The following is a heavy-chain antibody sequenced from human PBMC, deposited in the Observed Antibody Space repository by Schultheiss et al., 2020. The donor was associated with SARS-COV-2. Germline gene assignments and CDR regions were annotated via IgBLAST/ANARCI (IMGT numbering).Heavy chain of an antibody. V-gene: IGHV4-59*08. J-gene: IGHJ6*02. CDR2: IYYSGST. Sequence: SETLSLTCAVYGGSFSGYYWSWIRQPPGKGLEWIGYIYYSGSTNYNPSLKSRVTMSVDTSKNQFSLKLSSVTAADTAVYYCARQRYNWNDDGMDVWGQGTTGTGSS. CDR1: GGSFSGYY. CDR3: ARQRYNWNDDGMDV. D-gene: IGHD1-1*01.